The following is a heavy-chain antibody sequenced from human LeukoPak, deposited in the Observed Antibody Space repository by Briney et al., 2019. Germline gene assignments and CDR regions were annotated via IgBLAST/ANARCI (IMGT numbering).Heavy chain of an antibody. J-gene: IGHJ4*02. CDR1: GFTFSSYA. CDR2: ISVSGGST. V-gene: IGHV3-23*01. CDR3: AKDTVRGIAVAGTVLDY. D-gene: IGHD6-19*01. Sequence: GGSLRLSCAASGFTFSSYAMSWVRQAPGKGLEWVSAISVSGGSTYYADFVKGRFTISRDNSKNTLYLQMNSLRAEDTAVYYCAKDTVRGIAVAGTVLDYWGQGTLVTVSS.